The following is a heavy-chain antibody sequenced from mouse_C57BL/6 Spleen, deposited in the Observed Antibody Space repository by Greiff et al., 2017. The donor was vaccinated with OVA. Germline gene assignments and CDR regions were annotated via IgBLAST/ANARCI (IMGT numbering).Heavy chain of an antibody. J-gene: IGHJ4*01. CDR2: IGPSDSET. CDR1: GYTFTSYW. D-gene: IGHD3-1*01. V-gene: IGHV1-52*01. CDR3: AALRGYAMDY. Sequence: QVQLQQPGAELVRPGSSVKLSCKASGYTFTSYWMHWVKQRPIQGLEWIGNIGPSDSETHYNQKFKDKATLTVDKSSSTAYMQLSSLTSEDSAVYYCAALRGYAMDYWGQGTSVTVSS.